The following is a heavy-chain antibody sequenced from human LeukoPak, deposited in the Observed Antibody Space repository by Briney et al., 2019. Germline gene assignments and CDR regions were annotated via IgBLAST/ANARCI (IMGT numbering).Heavy chain of an antibody. CDR3: ARGDGNYHYYGLDV. V-gene: IGHV3-30-3*01. D-gene: IGHD5-24*01. J-gene: IGHJ6*02. Sequence: PGRSLSLSCAASGFTFNSYAMHWVRQAPGKGLAWVAVVSKDGSNKHYAGSVKGRFSVYRDNTKSTVVLEMNGLRVEDTALYYCARGDGNYHYYGLDVWGQGTTVTVSS. CDR2: VSKDGSNK. CDR1: GFTFNSYA.